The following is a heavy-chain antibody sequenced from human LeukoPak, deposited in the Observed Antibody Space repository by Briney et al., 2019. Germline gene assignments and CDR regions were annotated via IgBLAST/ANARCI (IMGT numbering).Heavy chain of an antibody. CDR2: IKQDGSEK. CDR1: GFTFSSYW. V-gene: IGHV3-7*01. J-gene: IGHJ4*02. D-gene: IGHD3-16*01. Sequence: GGSLRLSCAASGFTFSSYWKSWVRQAPGKGLEWVANIKQDGSEKYYVDSVKGRFTISRDNAKNSLFLQMNSLRAQDTAVYYCARDIGRGGYWGQGTLVTVSS. CDR3: ARDIGRGGY.